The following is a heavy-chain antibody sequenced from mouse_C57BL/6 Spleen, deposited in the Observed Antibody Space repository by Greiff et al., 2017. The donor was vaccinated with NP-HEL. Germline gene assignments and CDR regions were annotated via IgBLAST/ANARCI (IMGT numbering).Heavy chain of an antibody. CDR2: IHPNSGST. J-gene: IGHJ1*03. CDR3: ARSGDGYYWYFDV. CDR1: GYTFTSYW. D-gene: IGHD2-3*01. Sequence: QVQLQQPGAELVKPGASVKLSCKASGYTFTSYWMHWVKQRPGQGLEWIGMIHPNSGSTNYNEKFKSKATLTVDKSSSTAYMQRSSLTSEDSAVYYCARSGDGYYWYFDVWGTGTTVTVSS. V-gene: IGHV1-64*01.